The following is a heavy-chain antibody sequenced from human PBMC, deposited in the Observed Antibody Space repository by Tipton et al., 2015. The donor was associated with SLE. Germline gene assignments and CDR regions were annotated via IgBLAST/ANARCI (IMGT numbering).Heavy chain of an antibody. CDR2: TYRGGNT. CDR1: GFTVSSNY. J-gene: IGHJ6*02. D-gene: IGHD3-3*01. CDR3: ARDLSYDFRSGYAGMDV. V-gene: IGHV3-66*01. Sequence: QLVQSGGGLVQPGGSLRLSCAASGFTVSSNYMSWVRQAPGKGLTWISVTYRGGNTYYADSVKGRFTISRDNSKNTLYLQMNSLRVEDTAVYYCARDLSYDFRSGYAGMDVWGQGTTVTVSS.